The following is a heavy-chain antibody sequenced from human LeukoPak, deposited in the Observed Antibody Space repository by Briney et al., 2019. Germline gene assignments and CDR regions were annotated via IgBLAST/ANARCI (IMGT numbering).Heavy chain of an antibody. CDR1: GYSFTTYW. V-gene: IGHV5-51*01. J-gene: IGHJ4*02. CDR2: IYPGDSDT. Sequence: GESLKISCKGSGYSFTTYWVGWVRQMPGKGLEWMGIIYPGDSDTRYSPSFQGQVTISADKSISTAYLQWSSLKASDTAMYYCARIPYNFWSGYPFDYWGQGTLVTVSS. CDR3: ARIPYNFWSGYPFDY. D-gene: IGHD3-3*01.